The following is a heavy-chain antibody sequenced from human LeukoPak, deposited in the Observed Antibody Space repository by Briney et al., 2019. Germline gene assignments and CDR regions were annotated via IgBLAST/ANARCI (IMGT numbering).Heavy chain of an antibody. CDR3: AKDIAAAGTDFGFDY. J-gene: IGHJ4*02. Sequence: PGGSLRLSCAASGFTFSSYGMHWVRQAPGKGLEWVAFIRYDGSNKYYADSVKGRFTISRDNSKNTLYLPMNSLRAEDTAVYYCAKDIAAAGTDFGFDYWGQGTLVTVSS. CDR1: GFTFSSYG. CDR2: IRYDGSNK. V-gene: IGHV3-30*02. D-gene: IGHD6-13*01.